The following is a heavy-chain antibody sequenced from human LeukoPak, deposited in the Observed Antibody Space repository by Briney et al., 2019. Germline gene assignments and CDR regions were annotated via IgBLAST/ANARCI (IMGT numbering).Heavy chain of an antibody. Sequence: PGGSLRLSCAASGFTFSSYWMSWVRQAPGKGLEWVANIKQDGSEKYYVDSVKGRFIISRDNAKNSLYLQMNSLRAEDTAVYYCATENAYYDFWSGYYRNLNWSDPWGQGTLVTVSS. J-gene: IGHJ5*02. CDR2: IKQDGSEK. CDR1: GFTFSSYW. CDR3: ATENAYYDFWSGYYRNLNWSDP. D-gene: IGHD3-3*01. V-gene: IGHV3-7*01.